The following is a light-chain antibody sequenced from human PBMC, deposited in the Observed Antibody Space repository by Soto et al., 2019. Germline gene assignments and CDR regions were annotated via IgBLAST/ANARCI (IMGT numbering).Light chain of an antibody. CDR1: QTISSY. V-gene: IGKV1-39*01. CDR2: TAS. Sequence: DIQMTQSPSSLSASVGDRVTITCRASQTISSYLNWYQQRPGKAPKLLICTASSLQSGVPSRFSGSGSGTDFTLTINSLQPEDFATYYCLQSYSIPYTFGQGTKLEIK. CDR3: LQSYSIPYT. J-gene: IGKJ2*01.